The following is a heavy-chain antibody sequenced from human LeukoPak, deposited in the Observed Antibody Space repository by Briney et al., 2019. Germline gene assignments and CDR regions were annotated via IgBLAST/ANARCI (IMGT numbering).Heavy chain of an antibody. J-gene: IGHJ6*03. CDR3: ARDPYSGSYGADYYYYMDV. V-gene: IGHV3-23*01. CDR1: GFTLITYA. CDR2: ISGSGEAT. Sequence: GGSLRLSCAVSGFTLITYAMSWVRQAPGKGLEWVSAISGSGEATWYADSVKGRFTISRDNAKSSLYLQMNSLRAEDTAVYYCARDPYSGSYGADYYYYMDVWGKGTTVTISS. D-gene: IGHD1-26*01.